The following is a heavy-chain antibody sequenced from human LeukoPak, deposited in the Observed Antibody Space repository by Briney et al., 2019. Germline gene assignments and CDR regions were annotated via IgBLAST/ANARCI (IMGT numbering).Heavy chain of an antibody. CDR1: GFTFSNYA. J-gene: IGHJ3*02. D-gene: IGHD2-8*01. CDR2: INYSGEYT. Sequence: GGSLRLSGSASGFTFSNYAMTWVRQAPGKGLEWVSSINYSGEYTYYADSVEGRFTISRDNSKNTLYLQMNSLRAEDTAVYYCAKEYARRVVFYTFEIWGQGSVVTVSS. V-gene: IGHV3-23*01. CDR3: AKEYARRVVFYTFEI.